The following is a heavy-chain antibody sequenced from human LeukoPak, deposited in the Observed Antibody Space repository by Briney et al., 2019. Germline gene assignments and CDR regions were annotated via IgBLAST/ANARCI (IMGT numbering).Heavy chain of an antibody. CDR3: ARGLHVIEYPN. CDR2: MNPNSGNT. D-gene: IGHD2/OR15-2a*01. CDR1: GYTFTSYD. V-gene: IGHV1-8*01. Sequence: ASVRVSCKASGYTFTSYDMNWVRQAPGQGLEWMGWMNPNSGNTDYAQTLEGRVTIPRNTSISTAYMELSSLRSEDTAVYYCARGLHVIEYPNWGQGILVTVSS. J-gene: IGHJ1*01.